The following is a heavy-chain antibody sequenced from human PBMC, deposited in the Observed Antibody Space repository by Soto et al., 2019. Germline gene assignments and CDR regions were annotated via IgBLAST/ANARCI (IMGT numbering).Heavy chain of an antibody. V-gene: IGHV4-34*01. CDR3: ARGGITIFGVANYYYYGMDV. D-gene: IGHD3-3*01. CDR2: INHSGST. Sequence: PSETLSLTCAVYGGSFSGYYWSWIRQPPGKGLEWIGEINHSGSTNYNPSLKSRVTISVDTSKNQFSLKLSSVTAADTAVYYCARGGITIFGVANYYYYGMDVWGQGTTVTVS. J-gene: IGHJ6*02. CDR1: GGSFSGYY.